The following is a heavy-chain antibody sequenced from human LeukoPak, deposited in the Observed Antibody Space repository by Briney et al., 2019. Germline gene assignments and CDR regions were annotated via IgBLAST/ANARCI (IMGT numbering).Heavy chain of an antibody. CDR3: AREVVTKNRNWFDH. Sequence: SVSVSCTASGGTFTIYAISWVRQAPGQGGERMGRIIPIFGIANYTQKFQGRVTITADKSTSTAYMELSRLRSEDTAVYYCAREVVTKNRNWFDHWGQGTLVTVSS. CDR2: IIPIFGIA. D-gene: IGHD4-17*01. J-gene: IGHJ5*02. CDR1: GGTFTIYA. V-gene: IGHV1-69*04.